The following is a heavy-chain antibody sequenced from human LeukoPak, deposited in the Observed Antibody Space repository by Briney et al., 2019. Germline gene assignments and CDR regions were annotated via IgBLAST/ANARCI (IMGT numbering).Heavy chain of an antibody. D-gene: IGHD4-23*01. Sequence: PGGSLRLSCAASGFTVSSNSMSWVRQVPGKGLEWVSLIYSAGSTYYADSVKGRFTISRDNSKNTLYLQMNSLRAEDTAVYYCARGQRWLDYRGQGTLVTVSS. J-gene: IGHJ4*02. CDR2: IYSAGST. V-gene: IGHV3-53*01. CDR3: ARGQRWLDY. CDR1: GFTVSSNS.